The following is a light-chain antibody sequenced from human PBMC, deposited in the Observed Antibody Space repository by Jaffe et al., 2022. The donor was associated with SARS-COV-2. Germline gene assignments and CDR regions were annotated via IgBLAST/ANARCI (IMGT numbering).Light chain of an antibody. CDR1: QNINNY. J-gene: IGKJ2*01. V-gene: IGKV1-39*01. Sequence: DIQMTQSPSSLSASVGDRVTITCRASQNINNYLNWYQQKPGKAPKLLIFAASSLQSGVPSTFSGSGSGTDFTLTISSLQPEDFATYYCQQTYSSPQTFGQGTKLEIK. CDR2: AAS. CDR3: QQTYSSPQT.